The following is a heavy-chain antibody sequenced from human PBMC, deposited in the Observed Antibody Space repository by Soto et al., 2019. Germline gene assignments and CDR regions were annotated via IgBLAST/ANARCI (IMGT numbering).Heavy chain of an antibody. Sequence: ASGKVCSKAAGYTFRGNGITWERQAPGQGRELMGWISASTGNTPYAPNLQGRVTTTTDTSPIPAYQELRSLRSDDTAVSDCARAEPIVEVRYGFDAWVQVSLADVS. J-gene: IGHJ5*02. CDR3: ARAEPIVEVRYGFDA. CDR2: ISASTGNT. V-gene: IGHV1-18*04. CDR1: GYTFRGNG. D-gene: IGHD2-2*01.